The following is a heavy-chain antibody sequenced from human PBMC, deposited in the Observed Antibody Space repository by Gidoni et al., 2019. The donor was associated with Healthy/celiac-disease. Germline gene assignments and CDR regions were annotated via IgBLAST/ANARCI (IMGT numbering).Heavy chain of an antibody. CDR2: IWYDGSNK. D-gene: IGHD2-2*01. V-gene: IGHV3-33*08. Sequence: QVQLVESGGGVAQPGRSLRLSCAASGFTFGSYGMHRVRQAPGKGLEWVAVIWYDGSNKYYADSVKGRFTISRDNSKNTLYLQMNSLRAEDTAVYYCARSTLPVFDYWGQGTLVTVSS. CDR1: GFTFGSYG. J-gene: IGHJ4*02. CDR3: ARSTLPVFDY.